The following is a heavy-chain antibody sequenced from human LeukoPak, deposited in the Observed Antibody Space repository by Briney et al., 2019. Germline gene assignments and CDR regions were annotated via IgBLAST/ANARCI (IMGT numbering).Heavy chain of an antibody. CDR2: IYLSVST. CDR3: ARGRGRSGWRQGDY. CDR1: GGSITSSSSD. J-gene: IGHJ4*02. D-gene: IGHD6-19*01. V-gene: IGHV4-39*01. Sequence: SQSLSLTCTVSGGSITSSSSDWGWIRQPPWKGLEWVRSIYLSVSTQYTQSIKGRVAISVDTSKHPFSLRLSSVTAADTAVYYCARGRGRSGWRQGDYWGEGTLVT.